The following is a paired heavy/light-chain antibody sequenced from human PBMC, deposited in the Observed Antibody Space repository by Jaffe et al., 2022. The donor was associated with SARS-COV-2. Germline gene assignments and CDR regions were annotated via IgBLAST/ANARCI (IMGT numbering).Light chain of an antibody. V-gene: IGLV2-14*01. Sequence: QSALTQPASVSGPPGQSITISCTGTSSDVGGYNYVSWYQQHPGKAPKLMIYEVSNRPSGVPGRFSGSKSGNTASLTISGLQAEDEADYYCSSFTSSNTMIFGGGTKVTVL. CDR2: EVS. CDR1: SSDVGGYNY. J-gene: IGLJ2*01. CDR3: SSFTSSNTMI.
Heavy chain of an antibody. V-gene: IGHV4-4*07. CDR3: ARDDVGIGASGVY. D-gene: IGHD6-13*01. CDR1: GGSISGYY. J-gene: IGHJ4*02. Sequence: QVQLQESGPGLVKPSETLSLTCSVSGGSISGYYLYWIRQPAGKGLEYIGRLYTSGGSSYNPSLKSRVTISVDTSKNQFSLKLTSMTVADTAVYFCARDDVGIGASGVYWGQGIMVTVSS. CDR2: LYTSGGS.